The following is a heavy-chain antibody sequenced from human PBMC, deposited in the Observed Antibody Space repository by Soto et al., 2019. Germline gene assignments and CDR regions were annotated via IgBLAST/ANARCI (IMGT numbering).Heavy chain of an antibody. CDR2: IYYSGST. J-gene: IGHJ4*02. CDR1: GCSLISYY. CDR3: ARTYSSSWTPYDY. Sequence: LTIAGPVSGCSLISYYLSLMRQPPGKGLEWIGYIYYSGSTNYNPSLKSRVTISVDTSKNQFSLKLSSVTAADTAVYYCARTYSSSWTPYDYWGQGTLV. D-gene: IGHD6-13*01. V-gene: IGHV4-59*01.